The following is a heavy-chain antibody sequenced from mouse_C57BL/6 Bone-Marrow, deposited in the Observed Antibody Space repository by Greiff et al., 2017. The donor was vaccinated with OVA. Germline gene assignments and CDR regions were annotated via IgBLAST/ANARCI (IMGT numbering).Heavy chain of an antibody. J-gene: IGHJ1*03. Sequence: DVKLQESGAELVKPGASVKLSCTASGFNIKDYYMHWVKQRTEQGLEWIGRIDPEDGETKYAPKFQGKATITADTSSNTAYLQLSSLTSEDTAVYYCARGSNCFFYWYFDVWGTGTTVTVSS. V-gene: IGHV14-2*01. CDR2: IDPEDGET. CDR1: GFNIKDYY. CDR3: ARGSNCFFYWYFDV. D-gene: IGHD4-1*01.